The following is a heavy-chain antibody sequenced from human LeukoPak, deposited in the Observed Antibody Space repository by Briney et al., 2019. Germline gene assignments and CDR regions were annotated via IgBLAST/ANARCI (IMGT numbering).Heavy chain of an antibody. V-gene: IGHV1-8*01. D-gene: IGHD6-13*01. Sequence: ASVKVSCKASGYTFTSYDINWVRQATGQGLEWMGWMNPNSGNTGCAQKFQGRVTMTRNTSISTAYMELSSLRSEDTAVYYCARGAYSSSWYEYYYYYGMDVWGQGTTVTVSS. CDR1: GYTFTSYD. CDR3: ARGAYSSSWYEYYYYYGMDV. CDR2: MNPNSGNT. J-gene: IGHJ6*02.